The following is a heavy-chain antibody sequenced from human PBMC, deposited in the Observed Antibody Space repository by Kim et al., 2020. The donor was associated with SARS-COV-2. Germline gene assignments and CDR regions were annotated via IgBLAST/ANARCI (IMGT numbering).Heavy chain of an antibody. CDR3: VKDWTYYYGSGSLRGFDY. Sequence: GGSLRLSCSASGFTFSSYAMHWVRQAPGKGLEYVSAISSNGGSTYYADSVKGRFTISRDNSKNTLYLQMSSLRAEDTAVYYCVKDWTYYYGSGSLRGFDYWGQGTLVTVSS. D-gene: IGHD3-10*01. J-gene: IGHJ4*02. CDR1: GFTFSSYA. V-gene: IGHV3-64D*06. CDR2: ISSNGGST.